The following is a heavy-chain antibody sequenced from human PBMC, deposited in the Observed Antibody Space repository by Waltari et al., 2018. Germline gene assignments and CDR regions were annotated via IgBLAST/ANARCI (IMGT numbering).Heavy chain of an antibody. CDR3: ARSSWSWPEGWFDP. J-gene: IGHJ5*02. CDR1: GFPFSSYA. D-gene: IGHD1-26*01. CDR2: ISYDGSNK. Sequence: QVQLVESGGGVVQPGRSLRLSCAASGFPFSSYAMHWVRQAPGKGLEWVAVISYDGSNKYYADSVKGRFTISRDNSKNTLYLQMNSLRAEDTAVYYCARSSWSWPEGWFDPWGQGTLVTVSS. V-gene: IGHV3-30-3*01.